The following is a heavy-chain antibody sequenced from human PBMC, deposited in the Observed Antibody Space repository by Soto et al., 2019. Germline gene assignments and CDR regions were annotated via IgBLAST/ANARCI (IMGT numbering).Heavy chain of an antibody. CDR2: ISGSGGST. J-gene: IGHJ6*02. V-gene: IGHV3-23*01. CDR1: GFTFSSYA. CDR3: AKDLSIAARPDDYYYGMDV. D-gene: IGHD6-6*01. Sequence: EVQLLESGGGLVQPGGSLRLSCAASGFTFSSYAMSWVRQAPGKGLEWVSAISGSGGSTYYADSVKGRFTISRDNSKNTLYLKMNSLRAEDTAVYYCAKDLSIAARPDDYYYGMDVWGQGTTVTVSS.